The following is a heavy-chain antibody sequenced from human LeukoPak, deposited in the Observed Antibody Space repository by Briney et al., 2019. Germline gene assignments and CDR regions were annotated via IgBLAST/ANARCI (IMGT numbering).Heavy chain of an antibody. J-gene: IGHJ4*02. D-gene: IGHD3-22*01. CDR1: GFTFSSYG. V-gene: IGHV3-33*01. CDR2: IWYDGSNK. Sequence: GGSLRLSCAASGFTFSSYGMHWVRQAPGKGLEWVAVIWYDGSNKYYADSVKGRFTISRDNSKNTLYLQMNSLRAEDTAVYYCARDIVYYDSSGYPQYYFDYWGQGTLVTVSS. CDR3: ARDIVYYDSSGYPQYYFDY.